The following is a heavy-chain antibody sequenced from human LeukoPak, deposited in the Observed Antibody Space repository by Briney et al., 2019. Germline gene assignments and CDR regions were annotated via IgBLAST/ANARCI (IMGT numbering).Heavy chain of an antibody. V-gene: IGHV3-33*01. J-gene: IGHJ4*02. CDR2: IWYDGSNK. Sequence: PGRSLRLSCAASGFTFSSYGTHWVRQAPGKGLEWVAVIWYDGSNKYYADSVKGRFTISRDNSKNTLYLQMNSLRAEDTAVYYCARVHDYGDLFDYWGQGTLVTVSS. CDR1: GFTFSSYG. CDR3: ARVHDYGDLFDY. D-gene: IGHD4-17*01.